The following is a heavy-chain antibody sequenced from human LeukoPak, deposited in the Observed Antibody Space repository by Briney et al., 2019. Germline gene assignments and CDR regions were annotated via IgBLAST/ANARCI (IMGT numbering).Heavy chain of an antibody. J-gene: IGHJ4*02. V-gene: IGHV3-48*03. CDR3: ARGARDYGLFFDY. D-gene: IGHD4-17*01. CDR1: GFTLCSYE. Sequence: GGSLRLSCAASGFTLCSYEMNCVRESRGEGREWVSYISSSRSTIYYADSVKGRLTISRDNAKYSLYLEMRGLRAEDTAIYYCARGARDYGLFFDYWGQGTLVTVSS. CDR2: ISSSRSTI.